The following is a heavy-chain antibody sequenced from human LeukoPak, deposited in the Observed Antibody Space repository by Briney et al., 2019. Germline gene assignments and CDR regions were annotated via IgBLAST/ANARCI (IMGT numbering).Heavy chain of an antibody. V-gene: IGHV4-61*02. Sequence: SSETLSLTCTVSAGSVSSGTYYWNWIRQPAEKGLEWIGRIYTSGRTNYNPSLKSRVTISVDTFKNQFSLKLTSVTAADTAVYYCASQTLTDDAFDIWGQGTMVTVSS. D-gene: IGHD1-20*01. J-gene: IGHJ3*02. CDR2: IYTSGRT. CDR1: AGSVSSGTYY. CDR3: ASQTLTDDAFDI.